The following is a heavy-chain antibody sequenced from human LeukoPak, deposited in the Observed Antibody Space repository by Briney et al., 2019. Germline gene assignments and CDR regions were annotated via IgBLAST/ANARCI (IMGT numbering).Heavy chain of an antibody. CDR2: IYHSGST. Sequence: PSGTLSLTCAVSGGSISSSNWWSWVRQPPGKGLEWIGEIYHSGSTNYNPSLKSRVTISVDKSKNQFSLKLSSVTAADTAVYYCAGATYGSGSPSPYVYYYYYGMDVWGKGTTVTVSS. J-gene: IGHJ6*04. D-gene: IGHD3-10*01. CDR3: AGATYGSGSPSPYVYYYYYGMDV. CDR1: GGSISSSNW. V-gene: IGHV4-4*02.